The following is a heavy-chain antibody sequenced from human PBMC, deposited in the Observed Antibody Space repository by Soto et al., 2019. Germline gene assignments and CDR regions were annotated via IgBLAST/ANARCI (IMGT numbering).Heavy chain of an antibody. CDR3: ARVYYDSSGYLDY. CDR2: INPKNGAT. D-gene: IGHD3-22*01. CDR1: GYTFTDSY. Sequence: ASVKVSCKASGYTFTDSYLHWVRQAPGQGLELMGWINPKNGATIYAQKFQGRVTMTRDTSISTAYMELSRLRSDDTAVYSCARVYYDSSGYLDYWGQGTLVTVSS. V-gene: IGHV1-2*02. J-gene: IGHJ4*02.